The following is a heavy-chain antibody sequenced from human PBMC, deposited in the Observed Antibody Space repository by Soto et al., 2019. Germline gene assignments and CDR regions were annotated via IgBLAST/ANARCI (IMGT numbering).Heavy chain of an antibody. CDR3: ARDRWVTTVTFDF. CDR1: GYPFTTFA. V-gene: IGHV1-3*01. Sequence: WASVKVSCKASGYPFTTFALHWVRQAPGQGLEWMGWIDANNGNTKYSQKFQGRVTITRDTSASTAYMELSSLRSEDTAVYYCARDRWVTTVTFDFWGQGTLVTGSS. CDR2: IDANNGNT. D-gene: IGHD4-17*01. J-gene: IGHJ4*02.